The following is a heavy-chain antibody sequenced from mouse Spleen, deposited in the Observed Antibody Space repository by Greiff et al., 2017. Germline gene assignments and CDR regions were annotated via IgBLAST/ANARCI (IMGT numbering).Heavy chain of an antibody. J-gene: IGHJ3*01. CDR2: ISNGGGST. V-gene: IGHV5-12-2*01. CDR3: ARHSGNSPFAY. D-gene: IGHD1-3*01. CDR1: GFTFSSYT. Sequence: EVKVVESGGGLVQPGGSLKLSCAASGFTFSSYTMSWVRQTPEKRLEWVAYISNGGGSTYYPDTVKGRFTISRDNAKNTLYLQMSSLKSEDTAMYYCARHSGNSPFAYWGQGTLVTVSA.